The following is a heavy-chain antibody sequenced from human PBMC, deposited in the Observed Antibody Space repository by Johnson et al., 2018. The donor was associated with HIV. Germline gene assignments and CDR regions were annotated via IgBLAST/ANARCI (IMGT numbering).Heavy chain of an antibody. CDR2: IYSGGST. D-gene: IGHD2-15*01. CDR3: ARSKDCSGGSCPDAFDI. Sequence: DVQLVESGGGLVQPGGSLRLSCAASGFTVSSNYMSWVRQAPGKGLEWVSVIYSGGSTYYADSVKGRFTISRDNSKNTLYLQMNSLRVEDTAVYYCARSKDCSGGSCPDAFDIWGQGTMVTVSS. J-gene: IGHJ3*02. V-gene: IGHV3-66*01. CDR1: GFTVSSNY.